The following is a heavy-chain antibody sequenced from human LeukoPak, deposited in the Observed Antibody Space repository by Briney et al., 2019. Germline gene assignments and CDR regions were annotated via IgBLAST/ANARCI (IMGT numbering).Heavy chain of an antibody. CDR2: IYPGDSDT. V-gene: IGHV5-51*01. J-gene: IGHJ5*02. CDR1: GYSFTSYW. D-gene: IGHD4-11*01. CDR3: ARRTDYSNYVWFDP. Sequence: GESLKIFCNGSGYSFTSYWIGWVRQMPGKGLEWMGIIYPGDSDTRYSPSFQGQVTISADKSISTAYLQWSSLTASDTAMYYCARRTDYSNYVWFDPWGQGTLVTVP.